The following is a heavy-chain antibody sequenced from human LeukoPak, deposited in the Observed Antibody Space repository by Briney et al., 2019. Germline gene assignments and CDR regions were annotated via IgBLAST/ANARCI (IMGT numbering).Heavy chain of an antibody. D-gene: IGHD5-18*01. V-gene: IGHV3-NL1*01. CDR1: GCTFSSYG. Sequence: GRSLRLSCAASGCTFSSYGMHWVGQAPGKGLEWVSLLYTAAETKDTDSVKGRFAISRVTSRNTVYLHMNTVRAEDTAVYYCARGFAPAYNFGVFDYWGQGTLVTVSS. J-gene: IGHJ4*02. CDR2: LYTAAET. CDR3: ARGFAPAYNFGVFDY.